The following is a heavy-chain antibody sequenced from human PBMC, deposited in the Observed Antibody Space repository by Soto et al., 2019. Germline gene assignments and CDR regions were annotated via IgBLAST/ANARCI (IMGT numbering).Heavy chain of an antibody. Sequence: SETLSLTCTVSGGSISSSSYYWGWIRQPPGKGLEWIGNIYYSGSSYYNPSLKSRVTISVYTSKNQFSLKLSSVTAADTAVYYCARRTEDWPGSLNTWFDPWGQGTLVTVSS. V-gene: IGHV4-39*01. J-gene: IGHJ5*02. CDR2: IYYSGSS. CDR3: ARRTEDWPGSLNTWFDP. D-gene: IGHD3-9*01. CDR1: GGSISSSSYY.